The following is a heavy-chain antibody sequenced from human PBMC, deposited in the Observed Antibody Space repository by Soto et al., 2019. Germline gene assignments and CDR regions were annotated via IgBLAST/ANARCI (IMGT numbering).Heavy chain of an antibody. CDR3: AREAYYYDSSGYFVADYYYYGMDV. V-gene: IGHV4-30-2*01. CDR1: GGSISSGGYS. Sequence: PSETLSLTCAVSGGSISSGGYSWSWIRQPPGKGLEWIGYIYHSGSTYYNPSLKSRVTISVDRSKNQFSLKLSSVTAADTAVYYCAREAYYYDSSGYFVADYYYYGMDVWGQGTTVTSP. CDR2: IYHSGST. J-gene: IGHJ6*02. D-gene: IGHD3-22*01.